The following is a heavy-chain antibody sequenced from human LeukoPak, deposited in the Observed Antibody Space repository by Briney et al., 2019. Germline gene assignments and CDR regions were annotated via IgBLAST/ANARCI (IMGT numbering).Heavy chain of an antibody. CDR3: AKQVGSSWLFDS. Sequence: PGGSLRLSCAASGFTVSSNYMSWVRQAPGKGLEWVSVIYSGGSTYYADSLKGRFTISRDNSKNTLYLEMKSLRADDTAVYYCAKQVGSSWLFDSWGQGTLVTVSS. V-gene: IGHV3-66*04. CDR2: IYSGGST. J-gene: IGHJ5*01. CDR1: GFTVSSNY. D-gene: IGHD6-13*01.